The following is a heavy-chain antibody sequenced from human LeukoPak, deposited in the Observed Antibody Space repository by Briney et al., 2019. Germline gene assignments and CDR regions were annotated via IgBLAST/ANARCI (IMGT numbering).Heavy chain of an antibody. CDR3: ARDPSNLSSSWSYFDY. Sequence: SQTLSLTCAISGDSVSSNSAAWNWIRQSPSRGPEWLGRTYYRSKWYNDYAVSVKSRITINPDTSKNQFSLQLNSVTPEDTAVYYCARDPSNLSSSWSYFDYWGQGTLVTVSS. V-gene: IGHV6-1*01. CDR2: TYYRSKWYN. D-gene: IGHD6-13*01. CDR1: GDSVSSNSAA. J-gene: IGHJ4*02.